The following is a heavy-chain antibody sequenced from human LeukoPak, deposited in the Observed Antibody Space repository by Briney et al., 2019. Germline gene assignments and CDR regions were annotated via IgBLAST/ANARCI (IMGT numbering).Heavy chain of an antibody. J-gene: IGHJ4*02. D-gene: IGHD2-15*01. V-gene: IGHV1-69*04. CDR3: ARGAGVVAATYGY. Sequence: SVKVSCKASGGTFSSYAISWVRQAPGQGLEWMGRIIPILGIPNYAQKFQGRVTITADKSTSTAYMELSSLRSEDTAVYYCARGAGVVAATYGYWGQGTLVTVSS. CDR2: IIPILGIP. CDR1: GGTFSSYA.